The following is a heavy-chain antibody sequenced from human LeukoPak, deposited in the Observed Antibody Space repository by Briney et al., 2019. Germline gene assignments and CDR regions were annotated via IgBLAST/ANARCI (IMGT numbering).Heavy chain of an antibody. V-gene: IGHV1-8*01. Sequence: ASVKVSCKASGYTFTSYDINWVRQATGQGLEWMGWMNPNSGNTGYAQKFQGRVTMTRNTSISTAYMELSSLRSDDTAVYYCARVPDPYNWNYDGAFDIWGQGTMVTVSS. CDR3: ARVPDPYNWNYDGAFDI. CDR1: GYTFTSYD. J-gene: IGHJ3*02. D-gene: IGHD1-7*01. CDR2: MNPNSGNT.